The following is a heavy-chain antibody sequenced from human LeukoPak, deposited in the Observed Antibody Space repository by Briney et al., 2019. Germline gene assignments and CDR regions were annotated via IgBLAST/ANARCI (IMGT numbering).Heavy chain of an antibody. V-gene: IGHV3-15*01. CDR2: IKSKTDGGTT. CDR3: TTDGYYYDSSGYYYLD. D-gene: IGHD3-22*01. J-gene: IGHJ4*02. Sequence: TGGSLRLSCAASGFTFSNAWMSWVRQAPGKGLEWVGRIKSKTDGGTTDYAAPVKGRFTISRDDSKNTLYLQTNSLKTEDTAVYYCTTDGYYYDSSGYYYLDWGQGTLVTVSS. CDR1: GFTFSNAW.